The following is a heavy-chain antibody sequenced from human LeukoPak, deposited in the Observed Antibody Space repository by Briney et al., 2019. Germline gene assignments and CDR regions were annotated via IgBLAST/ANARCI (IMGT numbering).Heavy chain of an antibody. D-gene: IGHD3-22*01. J-gene: IGHJ4*02. Sequence: SETLSLTCTVSGGSINNASYHWGWIRQPPGKGLEWIGSIDYNGSTYYSPSLKSRLTISVDTSKNHFSLRLTSVTAADTAVYYCARHYYDSSGYWSPPGDYWAQGTLVTVSS. V-gene: IGHV4-39*01. CDR1: GGSINNASYH. CDR3: ARHYYDSSGYWSPPGDY. CDR2: IDYNGST.